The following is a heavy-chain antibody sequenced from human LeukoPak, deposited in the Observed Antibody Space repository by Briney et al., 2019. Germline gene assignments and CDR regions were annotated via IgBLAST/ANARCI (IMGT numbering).Heavy chain of an antibody. J-gene: IGHJ6*03. D-gene: IGHD2-15*01. V-gene: IGHV1-8*01. CDR2: MNPNSGNT. Sequence: GASVKVSCKASGYTFTSYDINWVRQATGQGLEWMGWMNPNSGNTGYAQKFQGRVTMTRNTSVSTAYMELSSLRSEDTAVYYCARGQTYCSGGSCYFFYYYYMDVWGKGTTVTISS. CDR3: ARGQTYCSGGSCYFFYYYYMDV. CDR1: GYTFTSYD.